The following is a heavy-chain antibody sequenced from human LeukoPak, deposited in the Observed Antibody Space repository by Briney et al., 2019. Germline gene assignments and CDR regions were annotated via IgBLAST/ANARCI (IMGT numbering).Heavy chain of an antibody. Sequence: SETLSLTCAVSGVSISPYNWAGIRNPPGKGRKWLGYIHTSGSNNQYPSLKSRVTISVDKSKNHFSLRLTSVTAADTAVYYCARLSAAVHLGAFDLWGQRTMVTVSS. CDR3: ARLSAAVHLGAFDL. V-gene: IGHV4-4*09. J-gene: IGHJ3*01. CDR2: IHTSGSN. D-gene: IGHD3-3*01. CDR1: GVSISPYN.